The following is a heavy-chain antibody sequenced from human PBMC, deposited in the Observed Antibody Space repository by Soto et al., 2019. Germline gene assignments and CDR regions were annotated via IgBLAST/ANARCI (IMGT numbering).Heavy chain of an antibody. V-gene: IGHV3-66*01. CDR2: IYSGGST. CDR3: EPDKYYDFWIGYYKSS. D-gene: IGHD3-3*01. Sequence: GGSLRLSCAASGFTVSSNYMSWVRQAPGKGLEWVSVIYSGGSTYYADSVKGRFTISRDNSKNTLYLQMNSLRAEDTAVYYCEPDKYYDFWIGYYKSSWGQEPLVPVPQ. CDR1: GFTVSSNY. J-gene: IGHJ1*01.